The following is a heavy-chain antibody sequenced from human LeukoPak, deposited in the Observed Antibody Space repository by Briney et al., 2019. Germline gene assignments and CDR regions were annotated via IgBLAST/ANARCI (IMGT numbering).Heavy chain of an antibody. D-gene: IGHD1-1*01. J-gene: IGHJ4*02. CDR2: ISPSSSII. Sequence: GGSLRLSCAASGFTFNTYNMNWVRQAPGKGLEWISYISPSSSIIYYADSVRGRFTISSDNSKNTLYLQMNSLRAEDTAVYYCAKDQRFGTATHRGSTDYWGQGTLVTVSS. CDR3: AKDQRFGTATHRGSTDY. CDR1: GFTFNTYN. V-gene: IGHV3-48*01.